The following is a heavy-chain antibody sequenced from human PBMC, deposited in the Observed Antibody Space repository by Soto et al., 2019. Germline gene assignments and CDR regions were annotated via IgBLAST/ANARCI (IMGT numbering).Heavy chain of an antibody. Sequence: EASVKVSCKASGYTFTSYYMHWVRQAPGQGLEWMGIINPSGGSTSYAQKFQGRVTMTRDTSASTVYMELSSLRSEDTAVYYCARDQPYYDILTGYRYGMDVWGQGTTVTVSS. J-gene: IGHJ6*02. CDR2: INPSGGST. D-gene: IGHD3-9*01. CDR1: GYTFTSYY. V-gene: IGHV1-46*01. CDR3: ARDQPYYDILTGYRYGMDV.